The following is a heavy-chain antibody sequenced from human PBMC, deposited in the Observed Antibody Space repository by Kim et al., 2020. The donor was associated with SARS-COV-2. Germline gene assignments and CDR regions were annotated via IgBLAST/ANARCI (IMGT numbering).Heavy chain of an antibody. J-gene: IGHJ4*02. V-gene: IGHV4-39*07. D-gene: IGHD6-13*01. CDR3: ATVPLAALGHFDY. CDR1: GGSISSSSYY. CDR2: IYYSGST. Sequence: SETLSLTCTVSGGSISSSSYYWGWIRQPPGKGLEWIGSIYYSGSTYYNPSLKSRVTISVDTSKNQFSLKLSSVTAADTAVYYCATVPLAALGHFDYWGQGTLVTVSS.